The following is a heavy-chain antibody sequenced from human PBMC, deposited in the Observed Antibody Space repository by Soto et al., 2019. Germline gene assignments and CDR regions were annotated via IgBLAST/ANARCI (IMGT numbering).Heavy chain of an antibody. Sequence: QVQLVESGGGVVQPGRSLRLSCAASGFTFSSYGMHWVRQAPGKGLEWVAVISYDGSNKYYADSVKGRFTISRDNSQNSLDLKMFSLRAEDTAVSYCATGRHTAIFGVVLDYWGQGTLVTVSS. J-gene: IGHJ4*02. D-gene: IGHD3-3*01. V-gene: IGHV3-30*03. CDR3: ATGRHTAIFGVVLDY. CDR1: GFTFSSYG. CDR2: ISYDGSNK.